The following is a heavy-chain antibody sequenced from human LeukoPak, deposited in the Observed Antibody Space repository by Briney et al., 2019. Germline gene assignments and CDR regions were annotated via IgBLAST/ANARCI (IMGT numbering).Heavy chain of an antibody. Sequence: SVTVSFKASGGTFSIYAISWVRPAPGQGVEWMGGIIPIFGTANYSQKFQGRVTITADESTSTAYMELSSLRSEDTAVYYCASGGIQNWFDPWGQGTLVTVSS. CDR2: IIPIFGTA. J-gene: IGHJ5*02. V-gene: IGHV1-69*13. CDR3: ASGGIQNWFDP. CDR1: GGTFSIYA. D-gene: IGHD3-16*01.